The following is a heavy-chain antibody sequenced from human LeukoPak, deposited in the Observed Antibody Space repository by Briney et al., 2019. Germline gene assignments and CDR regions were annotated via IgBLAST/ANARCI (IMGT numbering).Heavy chain of an antibody. CDR3: ARAWNDRPSDAFDI. CDR2: ISYDGSNK. J-gene: IGHJ3*02. D-gene: IGHD1-1*01. Sequence: PGGSLRLSCAASGFTFSSYGMHWVRQAPGKGLEWVAVISYDGSNKYYADSVKGRFTISRDNSKNTLYLQMNSLRAEDTAVYYCARAWNDRPSDAFDIWGQGTMVTVSP. V-gene: IGHV3-30*03. CDR1: GFTFSSYG.